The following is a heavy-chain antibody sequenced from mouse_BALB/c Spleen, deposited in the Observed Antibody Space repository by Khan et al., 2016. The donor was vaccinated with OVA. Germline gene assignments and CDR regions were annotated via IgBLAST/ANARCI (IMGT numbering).Heavy chain of an antibody. J-gene: IGHJ2*01. V-gene: IGHV3-2*02. CDR2: ISYSGST. Sequence: EVKLEESGPGLVKPSQSLSLTCTVTGYSITSGYGWNWIRQFPGNKLEWMGYISYSGSTNYNPSLKSRISITRDTSKNQSFLQLNSVTTEDTATYYCARTARIKYWGQGTTLTVSS. D-gene: IGHD1-2*01. CDR1: GYSITSGYG. CDR3: ARTARIKY.